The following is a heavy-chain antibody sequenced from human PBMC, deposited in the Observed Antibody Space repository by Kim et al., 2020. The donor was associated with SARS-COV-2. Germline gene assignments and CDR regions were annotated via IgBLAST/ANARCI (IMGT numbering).Heavy chain of an antibody. J-gene: IGHJ4*02. V-gene: IGHV3-30*18. CDR3: AKDSSDYGGNHRAPPPDY. CDR1: GFTFSSYG. D-gene: IGHD4-17*01. Sequence: GGSLRLSCAASGFTFSSYGMHWVRQAPGKGLEWVAVISYDGSNKYYADSVKGRFTISRDNSKNTLYLQMNSLRAEDTAVYYCAKDSSDYGGNHRAPPPDYWGQGTLVTVSS. CDR2: ISYDGSNK.